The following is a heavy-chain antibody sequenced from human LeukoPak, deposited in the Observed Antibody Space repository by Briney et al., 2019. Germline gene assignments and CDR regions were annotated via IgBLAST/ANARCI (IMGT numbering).Heavy chain of an antibody. V-gene: IGHV3-23*01. CDR1: GFTFSSYA. CDR3: AKDFRIGYSAHFDY. D-gene: IGHD2-21*01. J-gene: IGHJ4*02. CDR2: ISGSGSST. Sequence: GGSLRLPCAASGFTFSSYAMSWVRQAPGKGLEWVSAISGSGSSTYYADSVKGRFTISRDNSKNTLYLQMNSLRAEDTAVYYCAKDFRIGYSAHFDYWGQGALVTVSS.